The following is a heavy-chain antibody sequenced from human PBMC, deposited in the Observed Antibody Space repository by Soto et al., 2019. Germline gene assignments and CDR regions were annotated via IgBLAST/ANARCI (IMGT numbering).Heavy chain of an antibody. J-gene: IGHJ6*02. D-gene: IGHD6-6*01. Sequence: GGSLRLSCAASGFTFSSYAMSWVRQAPGKGLEWVSAISGNDGSTYYADAVKGRFTISRDNSKNALYLQMNSLRAGNRSEYYCEKGQAARPSGIDVCGRGTTPTVS. V-gene: IGHV3-23*01. CDR1: GFTFSSYA. CDR3: EKGQAARPSGIDV. CDR2: ISGNDGST.